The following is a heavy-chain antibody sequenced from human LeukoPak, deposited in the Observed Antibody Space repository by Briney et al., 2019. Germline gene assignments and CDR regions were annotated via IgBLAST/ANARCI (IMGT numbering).Heavy chain of an antibody. D-gene: IGHD2-21*02. CDR2: IRGSGGST. V-gene: IGHV3-23*01. CDR1: GFTFSSYA. Sequence: GGSLRHSCAASGFTFSSYAMSWVRQAPGKGLELVSAIRGSGGSTYYADSVKGRFTISRDNAKNSLYLQMNSLRAEDTAVYYSARVSGDGHFDYWGQGTLVTVSS. J-gene: IGHJ4*02. CDR3: ARVSGDGHFDY.